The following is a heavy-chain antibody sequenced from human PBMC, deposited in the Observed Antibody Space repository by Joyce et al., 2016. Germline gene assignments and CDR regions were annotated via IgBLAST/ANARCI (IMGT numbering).Heavy chain of an antibody. CDR2: ISADTSIT. J-gene: IGHJ4*02. V-gene: IGHV1-18*01. D-gene: IGHD3-22*01. CDR3: ARDGGEDSKGIDY. Sequence: QVQLVQSGAEVRKPGASVKVSCKSSGYTFTRSGISWVRQAPGQGLDWIGWISADTSITNYAQKLQGRVTMTTDTSTSTAYMELRSLRSDDTAVYYCARDGGEDSKGIDYWGQGTLVTVSS. CDR1: GYTFTRSG.